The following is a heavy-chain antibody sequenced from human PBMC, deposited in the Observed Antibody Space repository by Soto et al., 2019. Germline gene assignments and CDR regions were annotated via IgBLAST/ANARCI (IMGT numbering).Heavy chain of an antibody. CDR1: GFTFSTYW. Sequence: EVQLVESGGGLVQPGGSLRLSCAASGFTFSTYWMNWVRQAPGKGLEWVANIKEDGSEEYYVDSVKGRFTISRDNAKNSLCLDMNGLRGEDTAVYYCARDWGAPGRGSAFGYYYHFGMDVWGQGTTVTVPS. CDR2: IKEDGSEE. J-gene: IGHJ6*02. CDR3: ARDWGAPGRGSAFGYYYHFGMDV. V-gene: IGHV3-7*05. D-gene: IGHD3-16*01.